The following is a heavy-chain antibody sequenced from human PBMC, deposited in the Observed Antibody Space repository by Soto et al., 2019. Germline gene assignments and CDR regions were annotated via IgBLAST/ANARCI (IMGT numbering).Heavy chain of an antibody. D-gene: IGHD2-15*01. CDR1: GYSFTSYW. CDR2: IYPGDSDT. V-gene: IGHV5-51*01. Sequence: PGESLKISCKGSGYSFTSYWIGWVRQMPGKGLEWMGIIYPGDSDTRYSPSFQGQVTISADKSISTAYLQWSSLKASDTAMYYCARLALVTCSGGRGHYYYYYYMDVWGKGTTVTVSS. CDR3: ARLALVTCSGGRGHYYYYYYMDV. J-gene: IGHJ6*03.